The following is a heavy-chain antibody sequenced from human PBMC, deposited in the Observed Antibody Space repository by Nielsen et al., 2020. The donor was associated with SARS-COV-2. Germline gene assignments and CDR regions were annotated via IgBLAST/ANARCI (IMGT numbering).Heavy chain of an antibody. CDR3: AKDWTAIVVVPSGGVDY. Sequence: GESLKISCAVSGFTFSTYGMHWVRQAPGKGLEWVAAISYDGSNKYYVDSVKGRFTISRDNSKNTLYLQMSSLREEDTAVYYCAKDWTAIVVVPSGGVDYWGQGTRVTVSS. J-gene: IGHJ4*02. CDR1: GFTFSTYG. CDR2: ISYDGSNK. V-gene: IGHV3-30*18. D-gene: IGHD2-15*01.